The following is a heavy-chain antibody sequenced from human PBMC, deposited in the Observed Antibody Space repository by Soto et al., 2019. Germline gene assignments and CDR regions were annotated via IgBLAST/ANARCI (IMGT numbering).Heavy chain of an antibody. V-gene: IGHV3-30*18. CDR2: ISSDGRKI. CDR1: GFTFSKFA. Sequence: QVQLVESGGGVVQPGRSLRLSCAASGFTFSKFAMHWVRQAPGKELEWVAVISSDGRKIYYVDSVKGRFTISRDNSNNTLFLQMNSLRLDDTAVYYCAKDISTYSGGYTYYFDCWGQGTLVTVSS. J-gene: IGHJ4*02. CDR3: AKDISTYSGGYTYYFDC. D-gene: IGHD1-26*01.